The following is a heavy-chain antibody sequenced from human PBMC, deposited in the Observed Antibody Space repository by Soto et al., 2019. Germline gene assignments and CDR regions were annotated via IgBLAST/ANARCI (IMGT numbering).Heavy chain of an antibody. Sequence: QITLKESGPTLVKPTQTLTPTCTFSGFSLSTTRVGVGWIRQPPGEALEWLALLYWDDEKLYSPSLKRRLTITKDTSKNQVVLTLTNMDPVDTATYYCAHSKTSGMRYYFDYWGQGTLVTVSS. V-gene: IGHV2-5*02. CDR1: GFSLSTTRVG. CDR2: LYWDDEK. CDR3: AHSKTSGMRYYFDY. J-gene: IGHJ4*02.